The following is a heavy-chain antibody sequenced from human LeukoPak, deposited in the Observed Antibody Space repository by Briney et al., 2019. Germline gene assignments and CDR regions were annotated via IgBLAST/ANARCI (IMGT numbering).Heavy chain of an antibody. V-gene: IGHV1-46*01. J-gene: IGHJ3*02. CDR2: INPSGGST. CDR1: GYTFTSYY. Sequence: ASVKVSCKASGYTFTSYYMHWVRQAPGQGLEWMGIINPSGGSTSYAQKFQGRVTMTRDTSTSTVYMELSSLRSEDTAVYYCARFNSGSYPGDDAFDIWGQGKMVTVSS. D-gene: IGHD1-26*01. CDR3: ARFNSGSYPGDDAFDI.